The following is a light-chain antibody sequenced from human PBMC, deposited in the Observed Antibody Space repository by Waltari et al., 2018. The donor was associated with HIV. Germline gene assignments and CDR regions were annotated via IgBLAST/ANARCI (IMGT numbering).Light chain of an antibody. CDR2: GAS. J-gene: IGKJ4*01. V-gene: IGKV3-15*01. Sequence: VMTQSPATVSVSPGGRATLSCRASQSVGSYLAWYQQKPGRAPRLLIYGASTRATGIPTRFSGSGSGTEFTLTISSLKSEDFAVYYCHQYNKWPRGTFGGRTKVEV. CDR1: QSVGSY. CDR3: HQYNKWPRGT.